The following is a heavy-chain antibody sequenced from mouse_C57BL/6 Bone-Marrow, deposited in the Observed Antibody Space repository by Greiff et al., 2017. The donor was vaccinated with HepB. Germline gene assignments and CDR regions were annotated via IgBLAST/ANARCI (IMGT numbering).Heavy chain of an antibody. V-gene: IGHV1-80*01. CDR3: ARFYYPYYYAMDY. CDR2: IYPGDGDT. Sequence: QVQLQQSGAELVKPGASVKISCKASGYAFSSYWMNWVKQRPGKGLEWIGQIYPGDGDTNYNGKFKGKATLTADKSSSTAYMQLSSLTSEDSAVYFCARFYYPYYYAMDYCGQGTSVTVSS. CDR1: GYAFSSYW. J-gene: IGHJ4*01. D-gene: IGHD2-1*01.